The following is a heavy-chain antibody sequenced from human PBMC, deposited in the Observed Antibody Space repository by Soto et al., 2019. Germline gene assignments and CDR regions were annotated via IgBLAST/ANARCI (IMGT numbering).Heavy chain of an antibody. V-gene: IGHV4-59*08. J-gene: IGHJ4*02. D-gene: IGHD5-12*01. Sequence: VRLQESGPGLVKPSETLSLTCTDSGGSMISYYWSWIRQPPGRGLEWIGFIYYAGSTKYKPSLYRRVTISVDTTNNRSAMTVAAEKAAVAGVYNCARRIVATKTFEYWGQVTLVTVSS. CDR2: IYYAGST. CDR3: ARRIVATKTFEY. CDR1: GGSMISYY.